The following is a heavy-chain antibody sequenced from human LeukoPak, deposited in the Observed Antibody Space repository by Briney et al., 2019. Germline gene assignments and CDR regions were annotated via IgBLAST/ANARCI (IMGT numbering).Heavy chain of an antibody. Sequence: GGSLRLSCAASGFTVSDHYMNWVRQAPGKGLEWVSVMYSGGNIYYADSVKGRFTISRDNSQNTLYLQMDSLRADDTAVYYCTRGSQENSGSYFLYYYYYGMDVWGQGTTVTVSS. V-gene: IGHV3-53*03. J-gene: IGHJ6*02. CDR3: TRGSQENSGSYFLYYYYYGMDV. D-gene: IGHD1-26*01. CDR1: GFTVSDHY. CDR2: MYSGGNI.